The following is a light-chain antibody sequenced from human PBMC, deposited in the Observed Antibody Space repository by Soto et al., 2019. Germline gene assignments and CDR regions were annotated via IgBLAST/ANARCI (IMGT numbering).Light chain of an antibody. CDR3: QQYSNWPLT. Sequence: IVITQYPFILSVSPAERAPLSCRASQSVSSSYLAWYQQKPGQAPRLLIFGASTRAAGIPARFSGSGSGTEFTLTISSLQSEDFAVYYCQQYSNWPLTFGGGTKVDIK. CDR1: QSVSSSY. V-gene: IGKV3-15*01. J-gene: IGKJ4*01. CDR2: GAS.